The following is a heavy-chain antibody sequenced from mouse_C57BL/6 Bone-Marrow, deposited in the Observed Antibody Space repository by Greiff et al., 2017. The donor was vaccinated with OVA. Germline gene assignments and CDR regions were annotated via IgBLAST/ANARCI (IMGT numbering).Heavy chain of an antibody. J-gene: IGHJ3*01. V-gene: IGHV1-59*01. D-gene: IGHD1-1*01. CDR2: IDPSDSYT. CDR1: GYTFTSYW. Sequence: QVQLQQPGAELVRPGTSVKLSCKASGYTFTSYWMHWVKQRPGQGLEWIGVIDPSDSYTNYNQKFKGKATLTVDTSSSTAYMQLSSLTSEDSAVYYCALLPFAYWGQGTLVTVSA. CDR3: ALLPFAY.